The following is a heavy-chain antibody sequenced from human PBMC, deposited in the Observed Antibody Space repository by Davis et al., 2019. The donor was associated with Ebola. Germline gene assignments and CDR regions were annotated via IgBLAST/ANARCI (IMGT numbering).Heavy chain of an antibody. D-gene: IGHD3-22*01. CDR2: ISYDGSNK. Sequence: GESLKISCAASGFTFSSYGMHWVRQAPGKGLEWVAVISYDGSNKYYADSVKGRFTISRDNSKNTLYLQMNSLRDEDTAVYYCARETSTGWLAQGYWGQGTLVTVSS. V-gene: IGHV3-30*03. CDR3: ARETSTGWLAQGY. J-gene: IGHJ4*02. CDR1: GFTFSSYG.